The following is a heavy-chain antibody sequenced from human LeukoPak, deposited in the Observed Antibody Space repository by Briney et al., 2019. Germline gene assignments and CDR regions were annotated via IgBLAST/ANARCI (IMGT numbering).Heavy chain of an antibody. CDR3: ARDMAAAGDH. J-gene: IGHJ5*02. CDR1: GFTFSSYE. Sequence: GGSLRLSCAASGFTFSSYEMNWVRQAPGKGLEWISYISSSGSTIYYADSVKGRFTISRDNAKNSMYLQMNSLRAEGTAVYYCARDMAAAGDHWGRGTLVTVSS. V-gene: IGHV3-48*03. D-gene: IGHD6-13*01. CDR2: ISSSGSTI.